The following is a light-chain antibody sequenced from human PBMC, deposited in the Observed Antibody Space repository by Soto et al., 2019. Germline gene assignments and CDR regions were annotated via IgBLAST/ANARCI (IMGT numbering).Light chain of an antibody. CDR3: QQANSFPPT. CDR1: QDISRG. Sequence: DIQMTQSPSSVSAAVGDRVTITCRASQDISRGLAWYQQKPGKAPKLLTYGASSWQSGVPSRFSGSGSGTDFPLTLSSLQPEDFATYYCQQANSFPPTFGGGTKVEIK. CDR2: GAS. J-gene: IGKJ4*01. V-gene: IGKV1-12*01.